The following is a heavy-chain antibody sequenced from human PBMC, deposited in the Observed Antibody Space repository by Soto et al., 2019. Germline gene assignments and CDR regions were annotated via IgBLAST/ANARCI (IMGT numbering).Heavy chain of an antibody. D-gene: IGHD3-3*01. CDR1: GGSISSRSYY. CDR3: ARHKGYDFWSGYFRYYXYYYMDV. V-gene: IGHV4-39*01. J-gene: IGHJ6*03. Sequence: SETLSLTCTVSGGSISSRSYYWGWIRQPPGKGLEWIGSIYYSGSTYYNPSLKSRVTISVDTSKNQFSLKLSSVTAADTAVYYCARHKGYDFWSGYFRYYXYYYMDVWGKGTTVTVSS. CDR2: IYYSGST.